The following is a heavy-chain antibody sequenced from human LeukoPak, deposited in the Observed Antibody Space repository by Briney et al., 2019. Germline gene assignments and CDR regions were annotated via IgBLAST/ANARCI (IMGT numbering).Heavy chain of an antibody. D-gene: IGHD3-16*01. Sequence: GGSLRLSCAASGFTFKSSWMHWVRHPPGRGPVWVSRISSDGTNTRYGDSVRGRFTVSRDNAKNTLYLQMNSPRVEDSAVYYCARDWGGSGPTSHDYWGQGTLVTVSS. CDR1: GFTFKSSW. J-gene: IGHJ4*02. V-gene: IGHV3-74*01. CDR2: ISSDGTNT. CDR3: ARDWGGSGPTSHDY.